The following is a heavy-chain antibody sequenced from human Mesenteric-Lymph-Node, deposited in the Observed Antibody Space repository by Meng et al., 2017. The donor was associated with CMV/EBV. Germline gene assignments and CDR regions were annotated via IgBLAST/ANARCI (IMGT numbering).Heavy chain of an antibody. CDR1: GFIFSNYL. J-gene: IGHJ6*02. D-gene: IGHD3-16*01. V-gene: IGHV3-7*01. CDR3: ARTRFLGVDV. CDR2: IKEDGSEK. Sequence: GESLKISCEASGFIFSNYLMNWVRHVPGKGLEWVATIKEDGSEKYYVDSVKGRFTLSRDNVKNSLYLQMSSLRAEDTAVYYCARTRFLGVDVWGRGTPVTVSS.